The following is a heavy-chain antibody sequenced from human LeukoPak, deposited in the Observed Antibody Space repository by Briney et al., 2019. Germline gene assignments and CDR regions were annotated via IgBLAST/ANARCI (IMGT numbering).Heavy chain of an antibody. J-gene: IGHJ4*02. CDR3: ATDVREDSWLDLDY. D-gene: IGHD6-19*01. V-gene: IGHV1-2*06. CDR1: GYTFIGYY. Sequence: ASVKVSCKASGYTFIGYYMHWVRQAPGQGLEWMGRINLKSGSTNYAQKFQGRVTMTRDTSISTAYMELSSLRSEDTAVYYCATDVREDSWLDLDYWGQGTLVTVSS. CDR2: INLKSGST.